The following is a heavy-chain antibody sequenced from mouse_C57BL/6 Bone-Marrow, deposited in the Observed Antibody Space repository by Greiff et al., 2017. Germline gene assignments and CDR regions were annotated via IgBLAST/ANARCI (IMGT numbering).Heavy chain of an antibody. V-gene: IGHV8-8*01. Sequence: QVTLKVSGPGILQPSQTLSLTCSFSGFSLSTFGLGVCWIRQPSWKGLELLAPVWWDADVSYNPALKSRLTISKDTSKHQVFLKIANVDTADTATYYCARMGYSNSLDCWGQGTTLTVSS. CDR2: VWWDADV. CDR3: ARMGYSNSLDC. D-gene: IGHD2-5*01. J-gene: IGHJ2*01. CDR1: GFSLSTFGLG.